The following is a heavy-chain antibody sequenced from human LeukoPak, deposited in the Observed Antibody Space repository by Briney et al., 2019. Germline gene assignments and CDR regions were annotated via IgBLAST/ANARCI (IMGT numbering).Heavy chain of an antibody. CDR2: ISSSSSYI. V-gene: IGHV3-21*01. J-gene: IGHJ3*02. Sequence: GGSLRLSCAASGFTFSSYSMNWVRQAPGKGLEWVSSISSSSSYIYYADSVKGRFTISRDNAKNSLYLRMNSLRAEDTAVYYCARDAYCSSTSCYVGAFDIWGQGTMVTVSS. CDR3: ARDAYCSSTSCYVGAFDI. CDR1: GFTFSSYS. D-gene: IGHD2-2*01.